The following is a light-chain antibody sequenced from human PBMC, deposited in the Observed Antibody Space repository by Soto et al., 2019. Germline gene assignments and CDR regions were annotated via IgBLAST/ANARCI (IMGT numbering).Light chain of an antibody. J-gene: IGKJ1*01. CDR3: QQYNKWPLT. V-gene: IGKV3-15*01. Sequence: EIMMTQSPGTLSASPGERATLSCRASQSVSSNLAWYQQKPGQAPRPLIYAVSTRATGIPARFSGSGSGTEFTLTISSLQSEDFAVYYCQQYNKWPLTFGQGTKVDI. CDR1: QSVSSN. CDR2: AVS.